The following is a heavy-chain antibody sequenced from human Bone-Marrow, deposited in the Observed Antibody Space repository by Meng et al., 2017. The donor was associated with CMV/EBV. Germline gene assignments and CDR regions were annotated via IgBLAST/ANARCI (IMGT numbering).Heavy chain of an antibody. J-gene: IGHJ4*02. V-gene: IGHV3-23*01. D-gene: IGHD3-3*01. CDR2: ISGSGGST. CDR3: AKGITIFGVGPGYFDY. CDR1: GFTFSSYA. Sequence: GFTFSSYAMCWVRQAPGKGLEWVSAISGSGGSTYYADSVKGRFTISRDNSKNTLYLQMNSLRAEDTAVYYCAKGITIFGVGPGYFDYWGQGTLVTVSS.